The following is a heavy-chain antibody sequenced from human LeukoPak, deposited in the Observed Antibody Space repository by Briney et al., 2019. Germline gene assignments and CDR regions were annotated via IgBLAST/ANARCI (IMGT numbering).Heavy chain of an antibody. Sequence: ASVKVSCKASGYTFTGYYMHWVRQAPGQGLEWMGWISAYNGNTNYAQKLQGRVTMTTDKSTRIAYMELRSLRSDDTAVYYCARASISSSEYMDVWGQGTTVTVSS. CDR1: GYTFTGYY. CDR2: ISAYNGNT. V-gene: IGHV1-18*04. D-gene: IGHD6-6*01. J-gene: IGHJ6*03. CDR3: ARASISSSEYMDV.